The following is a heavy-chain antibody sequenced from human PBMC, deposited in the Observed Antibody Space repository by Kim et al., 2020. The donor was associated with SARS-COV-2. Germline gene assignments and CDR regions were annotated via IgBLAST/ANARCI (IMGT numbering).Heavy chain of an antibody. Sequence: SETLSLTCTVSGGSISSYYWSWFRQPPGKGLEWIGYIYYSGSTNYNPSLKSRVTISVDTSKNQFSLKLSSVTAADTAVYYCARQGWEYSYGSPWFDPWGQGTLVTVSS. CDR1: GGSISSYY. CDR3: ARQGWEYSYGSPWFDP. V-gene: IGHV4-59*08. J-gene: IGHJ5*02. CDR2: IYYSGST. D-gene: IGHD5-18*01.